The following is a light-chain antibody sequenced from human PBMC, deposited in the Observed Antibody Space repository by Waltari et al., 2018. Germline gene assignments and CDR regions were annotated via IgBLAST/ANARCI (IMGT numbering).Light chain of an antibody. V-gene: IGLV3-10*01. Sequence: SYELTQTPSVSVSPGQTARITCSGHELPRKYAYWFQQKSGQAPRLAIYEDTKRPSGIPEGSSGSSSGTVATLTITGAQVDDEADYYCYSSDSTGLRVFGGGTTVVVL. CDR1: ELPRKY. CDR2: EDT. J-gene: IGLJ1*01. CDR3: YSSDSTGLRV.